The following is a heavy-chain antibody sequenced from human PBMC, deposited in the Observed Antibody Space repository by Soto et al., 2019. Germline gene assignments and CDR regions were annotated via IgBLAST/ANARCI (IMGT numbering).Heavy chain of an antibody. CDR3: ASHKRGHWYFDL. CDR2: TYYRSKWYN. CDR1: GDSVASNNAA. D-gene: IGHD6-25*01. V-gene: IGHV6-1*01. J-gene: IGHJ2*01. Sequence: QTLSLTCAISGDSVASNNAAWNWIRQSPSRGLEWLGRTYYRSKWYNDYAVSVKSRITINPDTSKNQFSLQLNSVTPEDTAVYYCASHKRGHWYFDLWGRGTLVTVSS.